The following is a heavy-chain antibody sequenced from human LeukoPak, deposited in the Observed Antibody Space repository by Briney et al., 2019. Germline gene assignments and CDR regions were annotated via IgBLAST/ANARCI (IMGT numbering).Heavy chain of an antibody. CDR1: GGSFSGYY. V-gene: IGHV4-34*01. CDR3: ASADWAYWFDP. D-gene: IGHD2-21*01. Sequence: SETLSLTCAVYGGSFSGYYWSWIRQPPGKGLEWIGEINHSGNTNYNPSLKSRVTISVDTSKNQFSLKLSSVTAADTAVYYCASADWAYWFDPWGQGTLVTVSS. CDR2: INHSGNT. J-gene: IGHJ5*02.